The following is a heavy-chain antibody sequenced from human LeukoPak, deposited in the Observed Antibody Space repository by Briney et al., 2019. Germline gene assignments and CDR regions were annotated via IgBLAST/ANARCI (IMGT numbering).Heavy chain of an antibody. J-gene: IGHJ4*02. D-gene: IGHD5-12*01. CDR3: VTPLYSGYDYHGYFDY. CDR2: ISSNGGST. Sequence: GGSLRLSCSASGFTFSSYAMHWVRQAPGKGLEYVSAISSNGGSTYYADSVKGRFTISRDNSKNTLYLQMSSLRAEDTAVYYCVTPLYSGYDYHGYFDYWGQGTLVTVSS. CDR1: GFTFSSYA. V-gene: IGHV3-64D*09.